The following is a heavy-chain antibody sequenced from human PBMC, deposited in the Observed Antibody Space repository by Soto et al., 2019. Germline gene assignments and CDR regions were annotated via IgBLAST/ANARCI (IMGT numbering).Heavy chain of an antibody. Sequence: QVQLVQSGAEVKKPGASVKVSCKASGYTFTSYDINWVRQATGQGLESMGWMNPNSGNTAYAQKFQGRVTMTRNTSISTAYMELSSLRSEDTAVSYCARGNEYGGNFDYWGQGPLVTVSS. CDR3: ARGNEYGGNFDY. V-gene: IGHV1-8*01. CDR1: GYTFTSYD. D-gene: IGHD2-15*01. J-gene: IGHJ4*02. CDR2: MNPNSGNT.